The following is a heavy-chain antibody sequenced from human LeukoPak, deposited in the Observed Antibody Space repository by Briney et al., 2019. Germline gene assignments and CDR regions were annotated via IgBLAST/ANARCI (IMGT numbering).Heavy chain of an antibody. CDR2: ITSSSSST. V-gene: IGHV3-48*04. CDR3: ARSLCNDTGCSLDP. CDR1: GFTFSSFS. Sequence: PGGSLRLSCAASGFTFSSFSMNWVRQAPGKGLEWISYITSSSSSTYYADSVKGRFTISRDNAKSSLYLQMTGLRVADTAFHYCARSLCNDTGCSLDPWGQGTLVSVSS. D-gene: IGHD5-18*01. J-gene: IGHJ5*02.